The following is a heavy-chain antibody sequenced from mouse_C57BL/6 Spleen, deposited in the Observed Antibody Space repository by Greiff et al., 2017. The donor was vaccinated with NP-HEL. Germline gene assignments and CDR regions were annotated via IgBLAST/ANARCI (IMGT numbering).Heavy chain of an antibody. CDR3: ARRGTGYAMDY. CDR1: GYTFTSYW. V-gene: IGHV1-69*01. Sequence: QVQLQQSGAELVMPGASVKLSCKASGYTFTSYWMHWVKQRPGQGLEWIGEIDPSDSYTNYNQKFKGKSTLTVDKSSSTAYMQLSSLTSEDYAVYYCARRGTGYAMDYWGQGTSVTVSS. J-gene: IGHJ4*01. CDR2: IDPSDSYT. D-gene: IGHD3-3*01.